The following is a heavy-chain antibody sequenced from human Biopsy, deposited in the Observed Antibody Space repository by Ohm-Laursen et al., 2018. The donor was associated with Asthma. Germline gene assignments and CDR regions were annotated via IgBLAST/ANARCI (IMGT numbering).Heavy chain of an antibody. Sequence: SLRLSCAASGFTFSSYGMHWVRQAPGKGLEWVAVISYDGSNKYYADSVKGRFTISRDNSKNTLYLQMNSLRAEDTTVYYCAKAERYFDWYWFDPWGQGTLVTVSS. CDR3: AKAERYFDWYWFDP. V-gene: IGHV3-30*18. D-gene: IGHD3-9*01. CDR2: ISYDGSNK. CDR1: GFTFSSYG. J-gene: IGHJ5*02.